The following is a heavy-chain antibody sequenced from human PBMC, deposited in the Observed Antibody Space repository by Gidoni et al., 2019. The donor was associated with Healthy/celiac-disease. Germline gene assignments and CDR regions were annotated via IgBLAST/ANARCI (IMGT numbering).Heavy chain of an antibody. J-gene: IGHJ5*02. D-gene: IGHD3-3*01. CDR1: GGSISSYY. CDR2: IYYSGST. CDR3: ARHGAIFGVVTEFDP. Sequence: QVQLQESGPGLVKPSETLSLTCSVSGGSISSYYWSWIRQPPGKGLEWIGYIYYSGSTNYNPSLKSRVTISVDTSKNQFSLKLSSVTAADTAVYYCARHGAIFGVVTEFDPWGQGTLVTVSS. V-gene: IGHV4-59*01.